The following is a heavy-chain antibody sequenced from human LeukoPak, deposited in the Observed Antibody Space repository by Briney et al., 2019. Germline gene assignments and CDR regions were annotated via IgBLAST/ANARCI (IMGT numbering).Heavy chain of an antibody. CDR3: ASITMVRGVSSYYYYMDV. Sequence: SETLSLTCTVSGGSISSGSYYWSWIRQPAGKGLEWIGRIYTSGSANYNPSLKSRVTISVDTSKNQFSLKLSSVTAADTAVYYCASITMVRGVSSYYYYMDVWGKGTTVTVSS. CDR1: GGSISSGSYY. CDR2: IYTSGSA. D-gene: IGHD3-10*01. J-gene: IGHJ6*03. V-gene: IGHV4-61*02.